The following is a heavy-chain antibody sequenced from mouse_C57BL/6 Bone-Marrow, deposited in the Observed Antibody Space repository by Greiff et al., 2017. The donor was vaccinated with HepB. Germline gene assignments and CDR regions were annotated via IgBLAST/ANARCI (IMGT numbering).Heavy chain of an antibody. CDR1: GYSFTGYY. J-gene: IGHJ4*01. CDR2: INPSTGGT. D-gene: IGHD1-1*01. Sequence: VHVKQSGPELVKPGASVKISCKASGYSFTGYYMNWVKQSPEKSLEWIGEINPSTGGTTYNQKFKAKATLTVDKSSSTAYMQLKSLTSEDSAVYYCARPITTVSPYAMDYWGQGTSVTVSS. CDR3: ARPITTVSPYAMDY. V-gene: IGHV1-42*01.